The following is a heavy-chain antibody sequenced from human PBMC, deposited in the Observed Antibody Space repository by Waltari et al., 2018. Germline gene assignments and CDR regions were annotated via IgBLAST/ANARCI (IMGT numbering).Heavy chain of an antibody. Sequence: QVQLVESGGGVVQPGRSLRLSCAASGFTFSSYGMHWVRQAPGKGLWWVAVIWYDGSNKYYADSVKGRFTISRDNSKNTLYLQMNSLRAEDTAVYYCAKNSIRSIAARPDYWGQGTLVTVSS. CDR1: GFTFSSYG. V-gene: IGHV3-33*06. CDR2: IWYDGSNK. CDR3: AKNSIRSIAARPDY. J-gene: IGHJ4*02. D-gene: IGHD6-6*01.